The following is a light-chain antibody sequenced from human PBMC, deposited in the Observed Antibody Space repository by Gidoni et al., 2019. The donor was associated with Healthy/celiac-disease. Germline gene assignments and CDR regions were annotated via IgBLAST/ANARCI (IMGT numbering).Light chain of an antibody. Sequence: PGQTASITCSGDKLGDKYACWYQQKPGQSPVLVIYQDSKRPSGIPERFSGSNSGNTATLTISGTQAMDEADYYCQAWDSSTAVFGTGTKVTVL. CDR2: QDS. V-gene: IGLV3-1*01. CDR1: KLGDKY. CDR3: QAWDSSTAV. J-gene: IGLJ1*01.